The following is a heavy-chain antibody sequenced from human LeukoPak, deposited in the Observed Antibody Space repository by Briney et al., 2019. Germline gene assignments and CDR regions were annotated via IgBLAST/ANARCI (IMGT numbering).Heavy chain of an antibody. V-gene: IGHV4-4*07. CDR2: IYTSGST. Sequence: SETLSLTCTVSGGSISSYYWSWLRQPAGKGLEWIGRIYTSGSTNYNPSLTSRGTMSVDTSKNQFSLKLSSVTAADTAVYYCARAIGSMVRGPYYYYYYYMDVWGKGTTVTVSS. D-gene: IGHD3-10*01. CDR3: ARAIGSMVRGPYYYYYYYMDV. CDR1: GGSISSYY. J-gene: IGHJ6*03.